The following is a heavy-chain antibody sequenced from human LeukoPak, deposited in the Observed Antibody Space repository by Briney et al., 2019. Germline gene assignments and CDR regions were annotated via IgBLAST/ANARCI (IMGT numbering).Heavy chain of an antibody. Sequence: GASVKVSCKVSGDTVTELSMHWVRQTPGKELVWMASFDPEDGKTIYAQEFQGRVTVTDDTSTDTAYMELSSLRSEDTAMYYCATQKDLDVEYFQHRGKGTLVTVSS. CDR2: FDPEDGKT. CDR3: ATQKDLDVEYFQH. J-gene: IGHJ1*01. CDR1: GDTVTELS. D-gene: IGHD1-1*01. V-gene: IGHV1-24*01.